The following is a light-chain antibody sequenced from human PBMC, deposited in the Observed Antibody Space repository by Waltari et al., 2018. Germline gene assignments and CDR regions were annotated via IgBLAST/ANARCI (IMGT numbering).Light chain of an antibody. CDR3: QSFDRSLNGVI. CDR2: GSY. J-gene: IGLJ2*01. CDR1: SSNIGAGYD. Sequence: QSVLTQPPSVSGAPGQRVTISCTGSSSNIGAGYDVYWYQQLPRTAPKLLFNGSYMRPSAVPAPFSASKSGTSASLDITGLQAEDEADYYCQSFDRSLNGVIFGGGTKLTVL. V-gene: IGLV1-40*01.